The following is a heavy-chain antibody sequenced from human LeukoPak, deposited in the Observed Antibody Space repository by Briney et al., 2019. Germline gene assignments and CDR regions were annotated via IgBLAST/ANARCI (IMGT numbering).Heavy chain of an antibody. CDR2: ISYDGSNK. CDR3: ASPTGPQRPYGYSYGYVSSYYGMDV. J-gene: IGHJ6*02. CDR1: GFTFSSYN. D-gene: IGHD5-18*01. Sequence: GGSLRLSCAASGFTFSSYNMNWVRQAPGKGLEWVALISYDGSNKSYGDSVKGRFTISRDNSKNTLYLQMNSLRAEDTAVYYCASPTGPQRPYGYSYGYVSSYYGMDVWGQGTTVTVSS. V-gene: IGHV3-30-3*01.